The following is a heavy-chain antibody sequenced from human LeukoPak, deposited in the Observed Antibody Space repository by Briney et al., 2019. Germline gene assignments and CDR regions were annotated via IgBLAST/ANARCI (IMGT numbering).Heavy chain of an antibody. CDR3: ARDTAVADNNWFDP. J-gene: IGHJ5*02. D-gene: IGHD6-19*01. V-gene: IGHV4-61*01. Sequence: SETLSLTCTVSGDSVSSGSYYWSWIRQPPGKGLEWIGNICNDGSTNYNPSLKSRVTISVDMSKNQFSLKLSSVTAADTAVYYCARDTAVADNNWFDPWGQGTLVTVSS. CDR1: GDSVSSGSYY. CDR2: ICNDGST.